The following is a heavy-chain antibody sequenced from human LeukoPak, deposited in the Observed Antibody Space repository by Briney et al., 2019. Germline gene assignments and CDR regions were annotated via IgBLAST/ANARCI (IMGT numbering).Heavy chain of an antibody. Sequence: SLSPSCALSRFIPSSYGTHWVRQLPDRGREWLAVVATGVEVTNYTDSVKGRFIITRDNSKNTMFVQLNSLRSHDAAVYFCAKEGGETGPDRFCFDLWGQGTLVTVSS. J-gene: IGHJ5*02. CDR2: VATGVEVT. V-gene: IGHV3-30*19. CDR3: AKEGGETGPDRFCFDL. CDR1: RFIPSSYG. D-gene: IGHD1-1*01.